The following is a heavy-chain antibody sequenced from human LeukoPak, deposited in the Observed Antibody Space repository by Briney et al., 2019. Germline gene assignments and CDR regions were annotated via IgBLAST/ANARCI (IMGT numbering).Heavy chain of an antibody. CDR2: INTDGSST. D-gene: IGHD6-13*01. V-gene: IGHV3-74*01. CDR3: ARYRSGWYSAVDY. CDR1: GFTFSSYW. J-gene: IGHJ4*02. Sequence: PGGSLRLSCAASGFTFSSYWMHWVRQAPGQGLVRVSRINTDGSSTSYADSVKGRFTISRDNAKNTLYLQMNSLRAEDTAVYYCARYRSGWYSAVDYWGQGTLVTVSS.